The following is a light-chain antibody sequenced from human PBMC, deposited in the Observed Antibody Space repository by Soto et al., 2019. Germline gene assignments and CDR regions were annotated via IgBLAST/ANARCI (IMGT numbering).Light chain of an antibody. CDR1: SGSIASNY. CDR3: QSYDSRNVV. CDR2: EDN. V-gene: IGLV6-57*02. Sequence: NFMLTQPHSVSESPGKTVTISCTGSSGSIASNYVQWYPQRPGSAPTTVIYEDNQRPSGVPDRFSGSIDSSSNSASLTISGLKTEDEAEYYCQSYDSRNVVFGGGTKLTV. J-gene: IGLJ2*01.